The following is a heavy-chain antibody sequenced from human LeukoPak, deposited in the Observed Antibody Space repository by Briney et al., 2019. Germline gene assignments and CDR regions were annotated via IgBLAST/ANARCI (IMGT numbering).Heavy chain of an antibody. J-gene: IGHJ4*02. D-gene: IGHD3-10*01. Sequence: SETLSLTCTVSGGSISSSSYSWGWIRQPRGKGLEWIGSIYYSGSTYYNPSLKSRVTISVDTSKNQFSLKRSSVTAADTAVYYCARRLVRGAISSFDYWGQGTLVTVSS. CDR2: IYYSGST. CDR3: ARRLVRGAISSFDY. V-gene: IGHV4-39*01. CDR1: GGSISSSSYS.